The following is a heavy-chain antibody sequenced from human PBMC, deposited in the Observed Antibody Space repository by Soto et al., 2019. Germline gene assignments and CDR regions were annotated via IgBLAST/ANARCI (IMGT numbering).Heavy chain of an antibody. CDR3: ARENLPYYYDSSGYYPVAAPNNWFDP. CDR2: INPSGGST. J-gene: IGHJ5*02. CDR1: GYTFTSYY. Sequence: ASVKVSCKASGYTFTSYYMHWVRQAPGQGLEWMGIINPSGGSTSYAQKFQGRVTMTRDTSTSTVYMELSSLRSEDTAVYYCARENLPYYYDSSGYYPVAAPNNWFDPWGQGTLVTVSS. D-gene: IGHD3-22*01. V-gene: IGHV1-46*01.